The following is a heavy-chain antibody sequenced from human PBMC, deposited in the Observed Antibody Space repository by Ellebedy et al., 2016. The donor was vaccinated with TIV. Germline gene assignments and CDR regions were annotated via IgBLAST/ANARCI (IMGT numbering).Heavy chain of an antibody. Sequence: PGGSLRLSCAASGFTFSTYPMNRVRQAPGKGLEWISNIRDTGNPVSYADSVKGRFTVSRDNAKSSLYLQMNSLRDEDTAVYYCVRDHVWSFDYWGQGTLVTVSS. CDR3: VRDHVWSFDY. J-gene: IGHJ4*02. D-gene: IGHD2-21*01. CDR1: GFTFSTYP. CDR2: IRDTGNPV. V-gene: IGHV3-48*02.